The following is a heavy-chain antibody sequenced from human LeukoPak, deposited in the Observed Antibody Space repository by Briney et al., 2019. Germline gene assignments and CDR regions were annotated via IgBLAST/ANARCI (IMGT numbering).Heavy chain of an antibody. Sequence: ASVKVSCKASGYTFTSYGISWVRQPPAQGLEWMGWISAYNGNTNYAQKLQGRVTMTTDTSTSTAYMELRSLRSDDTAVYYCARQSSLGAASWFDPWGQGTLVTVSS. CDR1: GYTFTSYG. J-gene: IGHJ5*02. V-gene: IGHV1-18*01. CDR3: ARQSSLGAASWFDP. D-gene: IGHD1-26*01. CDR2: ISAYNGNT.